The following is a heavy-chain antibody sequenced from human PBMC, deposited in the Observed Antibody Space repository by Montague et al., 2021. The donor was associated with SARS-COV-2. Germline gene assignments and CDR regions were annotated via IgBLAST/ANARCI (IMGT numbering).Heavy chain of an antibody. CDR3: ARGGGNILTNYYYYYYLDV. V-gene: IGHV4-34*01. CDR2: INRRGNT. CDR1: GGSFSGWY. J-gene: IGHJ6*03. Sequence: SETLSLTCAVYGGSFSGWYWSWVRQPPGKGLEWIGEINRRGNTIYNPSLKSRVTMSEDTSKSQFSLKLSPVTAADTAVYYCARGGGNILTNYYYYYYLDVWGTGTTVTVS. D-gene: IGHD4-23*01.